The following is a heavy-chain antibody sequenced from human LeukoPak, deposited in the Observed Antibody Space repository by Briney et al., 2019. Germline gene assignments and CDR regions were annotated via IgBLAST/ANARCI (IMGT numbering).Heavy chain of an antibody. CDR2: IYTSGST. J-gene: IGHJ4*02. CDR3: ASHSSGYYYYFDY. Sequence: SETLSLTCTVSGGSISSGSYYWSWIRQPAGKGLEWIGRIYTSGSTNYNPSLKSRVTISVDTFKNQFSLKLSSVTAADTAVYYCASHSSGYYYYFDYWGQGTLVTVSS. V-gene: IGHV4-61*02. CDR1: GGSISSGSYY. D-gene: IGHD3-22*01.